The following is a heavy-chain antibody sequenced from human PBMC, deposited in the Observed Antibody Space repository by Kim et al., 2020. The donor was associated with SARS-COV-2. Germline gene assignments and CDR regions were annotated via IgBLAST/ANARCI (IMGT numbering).Heavy chain of an antibody. Sequence: GGSLRLSCAASGFTFSDYGMHWGRQAPGKGLEWVAVISYDGLYTYYADSVKGRFTISRDNSKTTLYLEMNSLRAEDTAVYFCARLYALRHSYSYFDYWG. V-gene: IGHV3-30*03. D-gene: IGHD3-16*01. J-gene: IGHJ4*01. CDR3: ARLYALRHSYSYFDY. CDR1: GFTFSDYG. CDR2: ISYDGLYT.